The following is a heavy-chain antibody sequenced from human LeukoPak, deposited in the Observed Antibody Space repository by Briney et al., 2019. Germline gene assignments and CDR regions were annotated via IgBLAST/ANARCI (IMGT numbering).Heavy chain of an antibody. CDR3: ARDQRSSKPFYYYYYYMDV. D-gene: IGHD1-26*01. Sequence: GGSLRLSCAASGFTFSSYAMHWVRQAPGKGLEYVSAISSNGGSTYYANSVKGRFTISRDNSNNTLYLQMGSLRAEDMAVYYCARDQRSSKPFYYYYYYMDVWGKGTTVTVSS. V-gene: IGHV3-64*01. J-gene: IGHJ6*03. CDR1: GFTFSSYA. CDR2: ISSNGGST.